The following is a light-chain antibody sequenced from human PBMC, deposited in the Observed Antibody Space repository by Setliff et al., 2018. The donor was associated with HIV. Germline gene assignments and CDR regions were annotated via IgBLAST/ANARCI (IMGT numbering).Light chain of an antibody. Sequence: QSVLTQPASVSGSPGQSITISCTGTSNDVGRYDLVSWYQQHPARAPKLIIYQATRRPSGVSNRFSGSKSGNVASLTISGLQAEDEADYYCCSNTGSNTVVFGTGTKVTVL. CDR3: CSNTGSNTVV. CDR2: QAT. V-gene: IGLV2-23*01. CDR1: SNDVGRYDL. J-gene: IGLJ1*01.